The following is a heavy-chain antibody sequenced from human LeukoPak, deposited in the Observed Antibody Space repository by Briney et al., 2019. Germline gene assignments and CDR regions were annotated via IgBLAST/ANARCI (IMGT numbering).Heavy chain of an antibody. V-gene: IGHV3-23*01. CDR3: ATPGRSTTSGY. Sequence: GGSLRLSCVASGFIFNNYAMSWVRQAPGKGLEWVSEINGNGGNTYYADSVKGRFTISRDNSKNTLYLQMNSLRAEDTAVYYCATPGRSTTSGYWGQGTLVTVSS. CDR2: INGNGGNT. J-gene: IGHJ4*02. D-gene: IGHD2/OR15-2a*01. CDR1: GFIFNNYA.